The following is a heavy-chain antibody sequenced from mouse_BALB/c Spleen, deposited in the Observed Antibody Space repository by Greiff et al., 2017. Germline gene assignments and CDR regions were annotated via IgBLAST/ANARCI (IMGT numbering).Heavy chain of an antibody. D-gene: IGHD1-1*01. Sequence: QVQLQQSGAELVRPGSSVKISCKASGYAFSSYWMNWVKQRPGQGLEWIGQIYPGDGDTNYNGKFKGKATLTADKSSSTAYMQLSSLTSEDSAVYFCYGSSSYYFGYWGQGTTLTVSS. CDR3: YGSSSYYFGY. V-gene: IGHV1-80*01. CDR2: IYPGDGDT. J-gene: IGHJ2*01. CDR1: GYAFSSYW.